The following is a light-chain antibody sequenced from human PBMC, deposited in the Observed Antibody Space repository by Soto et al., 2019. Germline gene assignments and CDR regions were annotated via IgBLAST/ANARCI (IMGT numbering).Light chain of an antibody. V-gene: IGLV2-11*01. CDR3: CSYADTYTWV. CDR2: DVS. Sequence: QSALTQPRSVSGSPGQSVTISCTGTSSDVGGYNSVSWYQQYPGKAPKLMIYDVSKRPSGVPDRFSGSKSGNAASLTISGLQAEDEADYYCCSYADTYTWVFGGGTKLTVL. J-gene: IGLJ3*02. CDR1: SSDVGGYNS.